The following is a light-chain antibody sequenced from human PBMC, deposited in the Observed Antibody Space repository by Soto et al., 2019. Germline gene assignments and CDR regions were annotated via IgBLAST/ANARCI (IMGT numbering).Light chain of an antibody. V-gene: IGKV3-15*01. CDR1: QSVSSN. Sequence: EMVMTQSPATLSVSPGERATLSCRASQSVSSNLAWYQQKPGQAPRLLIYGASTRATGVPARFSGSGSGTEFTLTISSLQSEDFAVYYCQQRTRWPMTFGQGTRLEIK. CDR2: GAS. CDR3: QQRTRWPMT. J-gene: IGKJ5*01.